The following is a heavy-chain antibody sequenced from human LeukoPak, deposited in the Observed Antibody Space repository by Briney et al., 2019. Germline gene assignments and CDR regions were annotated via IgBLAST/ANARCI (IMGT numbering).Heavy chain of an antibody. Sequence: GGALRLSCAASGFTFSSYAMSWVRQAPGKGLEWVSAISGNGGSTYYADSVKGRFTISRHHSKNTLYLQMNSLRAEDTAVYHCAKDVLGYRSGGSCYGSFDYWGQGTLVTVSS. CDR3: AKDVLGYRSGGSCYGSFDY. D-gene: IGHD2-15*01. V-gene: IGHV3-23*01. J-gene: IGHJ4*02. CDR1: GFTFSSYA. CDR2: ISGNGGST.